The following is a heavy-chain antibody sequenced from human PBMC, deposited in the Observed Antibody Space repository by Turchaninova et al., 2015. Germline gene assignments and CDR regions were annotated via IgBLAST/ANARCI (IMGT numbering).Heavy chain of an antibody. D-gene: IGHD2-8*01. V-gene: IGHV4-39*01. CDR3: ARQSTFGNFNGNFDY. J-gene: IGHJ4*02. CDR1: GGSNRSSSYY. Sequence: QLQLQESGPGLVKPSETLSLPCTVPGGSNRSSSYYWGCIRQPPGKGLEWIGSIYYSGSTYYNPSLKSRVTISVDTSKNQFSLRLTSVTATDTAVYYCARQSTFGNFNGNFDYWGQGTLVTVSS. CDR2: IYYSGST.